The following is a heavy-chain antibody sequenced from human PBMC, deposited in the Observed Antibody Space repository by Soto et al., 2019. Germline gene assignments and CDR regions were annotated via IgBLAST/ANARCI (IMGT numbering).Heavy chain of an antibody. Sequence: GESLKISCKGYGYSLTSNWISWVRQMPGKGLEWMGIIYPGDSDTRYSPSFQGQVTISADKSISTAYLQWSSLKASDTAMYYCARHESVAGTVVDYWGQGTLVTVSS. D-gene: IGHD6-19*01. V-gene: IGHV5-51*01. J-gene: IGHJ4*02. CDR3: ARHESVAGTVVDY. CDR2: IYPGDSDT. CDR1: GYSLTSNW.